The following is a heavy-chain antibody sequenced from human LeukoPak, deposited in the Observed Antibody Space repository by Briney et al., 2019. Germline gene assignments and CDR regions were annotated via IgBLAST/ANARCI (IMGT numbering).Heavy chain of an antibody. D-gene: IGHD2-2*01. CDR3: ARHWSTNLGYCSSTSCREYAFDI. Sequence: SETLSLTCTVSGGSSSSGSFYWSWIRQPAGKGLEWIGRIYTSGSTNYNPSLKSRITMSIDTSKNQFSLKLSSVTAADTAVYYCARHWSTNLGYCSSTSCREYAFDIWGQGTMVTVSS. CDR2: IYTSGST. CDR1: GGSSSSGSFY. V-gene: IGHV4-61*02. J-gene: IGHJ3*02.